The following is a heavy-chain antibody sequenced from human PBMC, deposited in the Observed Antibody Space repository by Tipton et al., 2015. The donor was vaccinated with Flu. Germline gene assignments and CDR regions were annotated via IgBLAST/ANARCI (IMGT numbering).Heavy chain of an antibody. V-gene: IGHV4-38-2*02. J-gene: IGHJ4*02. CDR1: GYPISSGYN. CDR3: AKEVVVPATRFDT. D-gene: IGHD2-15*01. CDR2: IFHSGNT. Sequence: TLSLTYTVSGYPISSGYNWGWIRQPPGKGLEWIGNIFHSGNTYYNPSLKSRVTISIDKSKNQFSLNLSSVTAADTAVYYCAKEVVVPATRFDTWGQGTQVTV.